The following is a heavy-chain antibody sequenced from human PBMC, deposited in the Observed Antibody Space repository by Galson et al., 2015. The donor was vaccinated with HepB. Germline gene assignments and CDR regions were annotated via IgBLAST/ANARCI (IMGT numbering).Heavy chain of an antibody. D-gene: IGHD2-2*01. V-gene: IGHV1-18*01. CDR2: ISAKNGNT. J-gene: IGHJ6*02. Sequence: SVKVSCKASGYTFTSYGISWVRQAPGQGLEWMGWISAKNGNTNYAQNLQGRVTMTTDTSTSTVYMEMRSLRSEDTAVYYCARDLGSTSCYGFCYNGMAFWGQGTTVTVYS. CDR1: GYTFTSYG. CDR3: ARDLGSTSCYGFCYNGMAF.